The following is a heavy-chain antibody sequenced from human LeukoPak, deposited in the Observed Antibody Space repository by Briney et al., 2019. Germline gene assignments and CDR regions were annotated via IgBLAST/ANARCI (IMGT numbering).Heavy chain of an antibody. CDR3: ASVLWGDFDY. V-gene: IGHV4-59*08. CDR2: IYHSGST. CDR1: GGSISSYY. D-gene: IGHD3-10*01. J-gene: IGHJ4*02. Sequence: SQTLSLTCTVSGGSISSYYWSWIRQPPGKGLEWIGGIYHSGSTYYNPSLKSRVTISVYTSKNQFSLKLSSVTAADTAVYYCASVLWGDFDYWGQGTLVTVSS.